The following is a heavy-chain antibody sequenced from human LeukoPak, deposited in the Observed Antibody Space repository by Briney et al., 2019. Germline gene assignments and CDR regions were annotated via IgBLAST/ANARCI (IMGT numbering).Heavy chain of an antibody. J-gene: IGHJ4*02. CDR2: ISSDGSNK. CDR3: AKGGSSGWFDYFDY. Sequence: GWSLSLSCAASGFTFSSYGIHWVRQAPGKGLEWVAVISSDGSNKYYADSVKGRFAISRDNSKNTLYLQMNSLRAEDTAVYYCAKGGSSGWFDYFDYWGQGTLVTVSS. V-gene: IGHV3-30*18. CDR1: GFTFSSYG. D-gene: IGHD6-19*01.